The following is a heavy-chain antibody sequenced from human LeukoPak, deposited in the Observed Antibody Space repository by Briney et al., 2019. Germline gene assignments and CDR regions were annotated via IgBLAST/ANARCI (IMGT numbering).Heavy chain of an antibody. D-gene: IGHD2-21*02. CDR2: IKQDGSEK. CDR3: AKDELRVTQGRFDY. J-gene: IGHJ4*02. Sequence: GGSLRLSCAASGFTFSSYWMSWVRQAPGKGLEWVANIKQDGSEKYYVDSVKGRFTISRDNAKNSLYLQMNSLRAEDTAVYYCAKDELRVTQGRFDYWGQGTLVTVSS. CDR1: GFTFSSYW. V-gene: IGHV3-7*03.